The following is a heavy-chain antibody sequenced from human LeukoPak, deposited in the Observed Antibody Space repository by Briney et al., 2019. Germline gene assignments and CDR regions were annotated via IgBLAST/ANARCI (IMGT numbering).Heavy chain of an antibody. V-gene: IGHV3-53*01. CDR1: GLTVSRNY. J-gene: IGHJ3*02. CDR2: IYSGGRT. Sequence: PGGSLRLSCAASGLTVSRNYMSWVRQAPGQGLEWVSVIYSGGRTIYADSVKGRFTISRDNSKNTLFLQMNSLRAEDTAVYYCARDMGDWGRAFDIWGQGTMVTVSS. CDR3: ARDMGDWGRAFDI. D-gene: IGHD7-27*01.